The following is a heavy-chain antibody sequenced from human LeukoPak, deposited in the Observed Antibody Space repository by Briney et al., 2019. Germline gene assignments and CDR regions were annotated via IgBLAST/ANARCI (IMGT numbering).Heavy chain of an antibody. CDR2: IYHSGST. CDR3: AREGKHYYGSGRAY. CDR1: GYSISSGYY. V-gene: IGHV4-38-2*02. Sequence: PSETLSLTCTVSGYSISSGYYWGWIRQPPGKGLEWFGSIYHSGSTYYNPSLKSRVTISVDTSKNQFSLKLSSVTAADTAVYYCAREGKHYYGSGRAYWGQGTLVTVSS. J-gene: IGHJ4*02. D-gene: IGHD3-10*01.